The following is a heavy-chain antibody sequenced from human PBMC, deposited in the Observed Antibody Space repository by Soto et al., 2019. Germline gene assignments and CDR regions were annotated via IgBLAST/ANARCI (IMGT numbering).Heavy chain of an antibody. V-gene: IGHV3-30*03. CDR2: ISYDGRNV. J-gene: IGHJ4*02. CDR1: GFTFRSYG. Sequence: QVQLVESGGGVVEPGRSLRLSCAASGFTFRSYGMLWVRQAPGEGLEWVALISYDGRNVYYADSVKGRFTISRDNNKNTLYLQMNSLRTEDTAVYYCAGGYDWGDYWGQGTLVTVSS. D-gene: IGHD5-12*01. CDR3: AGGYDWGDY.